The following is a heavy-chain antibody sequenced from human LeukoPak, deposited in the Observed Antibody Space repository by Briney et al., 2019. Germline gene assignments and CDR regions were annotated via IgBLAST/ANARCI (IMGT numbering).Heavy chain of an antibody. Sequence: ASVKVSCKASGYTFTNYGISWVRQAPGQGLEWMGWISSYNGNTNYAQKLQGRVTMTTDTSTSTAYMELRSLRSDDTAVYYCARVRSRTYYYDSSGYYFDFWGKGTLVTVSS. CDR3: ARVRSRTYYYDSSGYYFDF. V-gene: IGHV1-18*01. CDR2: ISSYNGNT. CDR1: GYTFTNYG. D-gene: IGHD3-22*01. J-gene: IGHJ4*02.